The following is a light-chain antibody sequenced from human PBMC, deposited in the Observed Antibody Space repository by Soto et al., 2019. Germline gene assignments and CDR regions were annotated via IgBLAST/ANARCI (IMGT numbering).Light chain of an antibody. CDR2: AAS. CDR1: QGIINN. V-gene: IGKV1-27*01. CDR3: QEYDSAPLT. J-gene: IGKJ4*01. Sequence: DIQMTQSPSSLSASVGDRVTITCRASQGIINNLAWYQQRPGKVPKLLIYAASTLQSGVPSRFSGSGSGTDFTLTISSLQPEDVATCYCQEYDSAPLTFGGGTKVEIK.